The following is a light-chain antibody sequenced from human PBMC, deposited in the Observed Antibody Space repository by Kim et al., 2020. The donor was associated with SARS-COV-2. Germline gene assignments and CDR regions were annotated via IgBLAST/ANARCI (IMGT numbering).Light chain of an antibody. CDR3: QHRSNWPPT. CDR1: QSVNNY. Sequence: EIVLTQSPATLSLSPGERATLSCRASQSVNNYLVWYQQKPGQGPRLLIYDASNRATGVPARFSGSGSGTDFTLTISSLEPEDFAVYYCQHRSNWPPTFGQGTKLEI. V-gene: IGKV3-11*01. CDR2: DAS. J-gene: IGKJ2*01.